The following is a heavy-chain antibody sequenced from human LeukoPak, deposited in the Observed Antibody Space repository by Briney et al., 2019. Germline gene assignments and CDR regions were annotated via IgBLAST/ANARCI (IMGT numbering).Heavy chain of an antibody. CDR3: ARVAGSSLSRARFDY. CDR1: GFTFRKYI. V-gene: IGHV3-21*04. Sequence: PGGSLRLSCAASGFTFRKYIMNWVRQAPGKGLEWVSSIASNSSHLYYADSVRGRFTISRDDAESSVYLHMNSLRAEDTAIYYCARVAGSSLSRARFDYWGPGTLVTVSS. D-gene: IGHD6-6*01. J-gene: IGHJ4*02. CDR2: IASNSSHL.